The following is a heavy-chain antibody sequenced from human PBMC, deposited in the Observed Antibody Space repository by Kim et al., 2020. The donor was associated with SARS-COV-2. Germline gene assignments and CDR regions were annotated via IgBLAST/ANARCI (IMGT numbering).Heavy chain of an antibody. J-gene: IGHJ6*02. CDR1: GYSFTSYW. Sequence: GESLKISCKGSGYSFTSYWIGWVRQMPGKGLEWMGIIYPGDSDTRYSPSFQGQVTISADKSISTAYLQWSSLKASDTAMYYCARLLGASYYYYGMDVWGQGTTVTVSS. CDR2: IYPGDSDT. CDR3: ARLLGASYYYYGMDV. D-gene: IGHD3-16*01. V-gene: IGHV5-51*01.